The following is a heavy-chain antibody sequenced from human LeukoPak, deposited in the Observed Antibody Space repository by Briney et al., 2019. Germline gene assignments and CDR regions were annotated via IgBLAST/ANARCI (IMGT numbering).Heavy chain of an antibody. CDR1: GFTFSSYE. CDR3: AREASIVVRCSDY. Sequence: GGSLRLSCAASGFTFSSYEMNWVRQAPGKGLEWVSYISSSGSTIYYADSVKGRFTISRDSSKNTLYLQMGSLRAEDMAVYYCAREASIVVRCSDYWGQGTLVTVSS. J-gene: IGHJ4*02. D-gene: IGHD6-6*01. CDR2: ISSSGSTI. V-gene: IGHV3-48*03.